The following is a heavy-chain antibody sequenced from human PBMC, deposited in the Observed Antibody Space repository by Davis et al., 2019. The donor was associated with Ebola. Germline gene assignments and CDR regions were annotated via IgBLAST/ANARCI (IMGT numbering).Heavy chain of an antibody. D-gene: IGHD2-2*01. Sequence: ASVKVSCKASGYTFTGYYMHWVRQAPGQGLEWMGWINPNSGGTNYAQKFQGRVTMTRDTSISTAYMELSRLRSDDTAVYYCARATEVPAASWFDPWGQGTLVTVSS. CDR3: ARATEVPAASWFDP. CDR1: GYTFTGYY. V-gene: IGHV1-2*02. CDR2: INPNSGGT. J-gene: IGHJ5*02.